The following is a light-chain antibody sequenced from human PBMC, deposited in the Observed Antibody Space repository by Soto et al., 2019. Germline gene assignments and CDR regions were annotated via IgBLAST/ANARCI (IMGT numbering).Light chain of an antibody. V-gene: IGLV2-11*01. J-gene: IGLJ1*01. CDR2: DVS. CDR1: SSDVGGYNY. Sequence: QSALTQPRSVSGSPGQSVTISCTGTSSDVGGYNYVSWYQQHPGKAPKLMIYDVSKRPSGVPDRFSGSKSGNTASLTISGLQPEDEADYYCCSYAGSYAYVFGTGTKVTVL. CDR3: CSYAGSYAYV.